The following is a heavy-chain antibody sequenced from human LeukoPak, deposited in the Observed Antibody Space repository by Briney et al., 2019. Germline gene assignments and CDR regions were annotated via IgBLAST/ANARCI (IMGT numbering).Heavy chain of an antibody. CDR1: GGSISSSSYY. D-gene: IGHD4-17*01. CDR2: IYYSGST. J-gene: IGHJ6*03. V-gene: IGHV4-39*07. CDR3: ARVSYGDSHYYYYYMDV. Sequence: SETLSLTCTVSGGSISSSSYYWGWIRQPPGKGLEWIGSIYYSGSTYYNPSLKSRVTISVDTSKNQFSLKLSSVTAADTAVYYCARVSYGDSHYYYYYMDVWGKGTTVTVSS.